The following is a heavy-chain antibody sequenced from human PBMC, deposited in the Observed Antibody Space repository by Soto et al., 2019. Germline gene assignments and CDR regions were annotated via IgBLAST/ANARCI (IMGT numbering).Heavy chain of an antibody. CDR1: GYSFTNYA. Sequence: ASVKVSCKASGYSFTNYAMHWVRQAPGQRLEWMGWINAGNGNAYYSQKFQGRVTITRDTSASTAHMELSSLISEDTAVYYCARAPYGVSLDFWGQGILVTVSS. CDR2: INAGNGNA. D-gene: IGHD4-17*01. J-gene: IGHJ4*02. CDR3: ARAPYGVSLDF. V-gene: IGHV1-3*01.